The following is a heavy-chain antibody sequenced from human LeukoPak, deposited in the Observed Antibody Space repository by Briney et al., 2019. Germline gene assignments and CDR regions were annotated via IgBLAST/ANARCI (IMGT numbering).Heavy chain of an antibody. CDR1: GGSISCYY. Sequence: SETLSLTCTVSGGSISCYYWSWIRQPAGKGLEWIGRIYTSGSTNYNPSLKSRVTMSVDTSKNQFSLKLSSVTAADTAVYYCARDSGRYDRDAFDIWGQGTMVTVSS. CDR3: ARDSGRYDRDAFDI. CDR2: IYTSGST. J-gene: IGHJ3*02. D-gene: IGHD3-10*01. V-gene: IGHV4-4*07.